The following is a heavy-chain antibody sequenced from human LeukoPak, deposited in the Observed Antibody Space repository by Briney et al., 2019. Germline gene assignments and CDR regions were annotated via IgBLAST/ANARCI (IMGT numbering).Heavy chain of an antibody. V-gene: IGHV3-21*01. CDR2: ISSSSSHI. CDR3: ARGLTTVTPLPGY. CDR1: GFTFSSYS. J-gene: IGHJ4*02. Sequence: GGSLTLSCAASGFTFSSYSMNWVRQPRGKGLEWVSSISSSSSHINYADSVRGRVTIYRDKAKNSLYLQMKSVRAEDTAVYYCARGLTTVTPLPGYWGQGTLVTVSS. D-gene: IGHD4-17*01.